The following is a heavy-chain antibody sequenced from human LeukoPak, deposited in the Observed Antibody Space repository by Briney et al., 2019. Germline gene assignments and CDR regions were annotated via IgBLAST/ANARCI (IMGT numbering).Heavy chain of an antibody. D-gene: IGHD2-2*01. CDR3: ARDPYLGYCSSTSCYPHDY. Sequence: PSASVKVSCKASGYTFTSYDISWVRQAPGQGLEWMGWISAYNGNTNYAQKLQGRVTMTTDTSTSTAYMELRSLRSDDTAVYYCARDPYLGYCSSTSCYPHDYWGQGTLVTVSS. CDR2: ISAYNGNT. CDR1: GYTFTSYD. J-gene: IGHJ4*02. V-gene: IGHV1-18*01.